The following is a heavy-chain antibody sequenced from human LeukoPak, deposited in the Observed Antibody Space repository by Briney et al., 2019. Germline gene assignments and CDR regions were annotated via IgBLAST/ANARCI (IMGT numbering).Heavy chain of an antibody. CDR1: GYSFTTQY. V-gene: IGHV1-46*01. J-gene: IGHJ3*01. Sequence: ASVKVSCRASGYSFTTQYMHWVRQASGQPPEWMGAIDPSGGTTRYAQKFQGRVTMTRDTSTSTVHMELSRLRYDDTAVYYCARDRARVGTKDDAFDVWGQGTMVIVFS. CDR2: IDPSGGTT. D-gene: IGHD3-10*01. CDR3: ARDRARVGTKDDAFDV.